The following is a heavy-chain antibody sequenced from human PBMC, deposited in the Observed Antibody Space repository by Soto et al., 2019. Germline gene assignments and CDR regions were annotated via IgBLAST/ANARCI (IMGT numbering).Heavy chain of an antibody. V-gene: IGHV1-2*02. J-gene: IGHJ4*02. D-gene: IGHD3-22*01. CDR1: GGTFSSYA. CDR3: ARGSVDTVDSSGFYEY. CDR2: INPSGGST. Sequence: ASVKVSCKAYGGTFSSYAISWVRQAPGQGLEWMGIINPSGGSTNYAQKFQGRVTMTRDTSISTAYMELSRLRSDDRAVYYCARGSVDTVDSSGFYEYWGQGTPVTVSS.